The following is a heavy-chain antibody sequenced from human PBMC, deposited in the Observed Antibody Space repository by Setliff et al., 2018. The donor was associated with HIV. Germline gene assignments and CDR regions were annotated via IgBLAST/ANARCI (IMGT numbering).Heavy chain of an antibody. J-gene: IGHJ3*02. Sequence: PSETLSLTCAVSGGSISSSNYYWVWIRQPPGKELEWIGSFYYSGSTYYNPSLKSRVTISIDTSKSQISLKLTSVTAADTAMYHCARVYYFDSSGYYQRGDVFDIWGQGTMVTVSS. CDR3: ARVYYFDSSGYYQRGDVFDI. CDR2: FYYSGST. CDR1: GGSISSSNYY. V-gene: IGHV4-39*07. D-gene: IGHD3-22*01.